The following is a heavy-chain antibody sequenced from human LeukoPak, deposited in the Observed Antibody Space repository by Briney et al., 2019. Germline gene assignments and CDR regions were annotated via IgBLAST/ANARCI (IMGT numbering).Heavy chain of an antibody. Sequence: ASVKVSCKASGYTFTGYFMHWVRQAPGQGLEWMGWIHPNSGGTNYAQKLQGRVTMTRDTSISTAYMELSSLRSDDTAVYYCARDLESSSSLDYWGQGTLVTVSS. CDR1: GYTFTGYF. D-gene: IGHD6-6*01. CDR2: IHPNSGGT. CDR3: ARDLESSSSLDY. V-gene: IGHV1-2*02. J-gene: IGHJ4*02.